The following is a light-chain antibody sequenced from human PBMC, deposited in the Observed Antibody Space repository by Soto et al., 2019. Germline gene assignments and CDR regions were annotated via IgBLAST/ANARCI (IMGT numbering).Light chain of an antibody. CDR1: QDIGNY. V-gene: IGKV1-33*01. Sequence: DIQMTQSPSSLSASVGDRVTVTCRASQDIGNYLCWYQQRLGKAPKLLIYDASYLEAGVPSRFSGSGSETDFTFTISSLQPEDFATYYCQQHDSLPLTFGGGTKVEMK. CDR3: QQHDSLPLT. J-gene: IGKJ4*01. CDR2: DAS.